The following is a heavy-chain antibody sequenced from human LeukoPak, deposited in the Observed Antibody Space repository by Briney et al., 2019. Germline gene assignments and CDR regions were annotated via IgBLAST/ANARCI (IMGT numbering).Heavy chain of an antibody. CDR1: GYTFSNYG. D-gene: IGHD6-13*01. V-gene: IGHV1-18*01. Sequence: APVKVSCKASGYTFSNYGVSWVRQAPGQGLEWMGWISAYDDDTQSSRGFQDRLTMTTDTSTSTAYMELSSLRSDDTAVYYCARDPSNSIGRYIFFDFWGQGTPVAVSS. J-gene: IGHJ4*02. CDR2: ISAYDDDT. CDR3: ARDPSNSIGRYIFFDF.